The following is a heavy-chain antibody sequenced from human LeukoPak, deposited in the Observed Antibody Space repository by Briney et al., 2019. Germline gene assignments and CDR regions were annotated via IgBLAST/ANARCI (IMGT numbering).Heavy chain of an antibody. V-gene: IGHV4-39*07. CDR2: IYYSGST. CDR3: ARANSPDIVVVPAAFDNARKYYYYYYYMDV. D-gene: IGHD2-2*01. CDR1: GGSISSSSYY. Sequence: SETLSLTCTVSGGSISSSSYYWGWIRQPPGKGLEWIGSIYYSGSTNYNPSLKSRVTISVDTSKNQFSLKLSSVTAADTAVYYCARANSPDIVVVPAAFDNARKYYYYYYYMDVWGKGTTVTVSS. J-gene: IGHJ6*03.